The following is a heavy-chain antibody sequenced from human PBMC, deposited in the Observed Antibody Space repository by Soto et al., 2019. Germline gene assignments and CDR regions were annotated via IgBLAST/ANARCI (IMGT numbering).Heavy chain of an antibody. CDR2: IYYSGST. CDR1: GGSISSSSYY. D-gene: IGHD3-22*01. V-gene: IGHV4-39*01. J-gene: IGHJ5*02. Sequence: SETLSLTCTVSGGSISSSSYYWGWIRQPPGKGLEWIGSIYYSGSTYYNPSLKSRVTISVDTSKNQFSLKLSSVTAADTAVYYCARHYDYYDSSGYFWFDPWGQGTLVTVSS. CDR3: ARHYDYYDSSGYFWFDP.